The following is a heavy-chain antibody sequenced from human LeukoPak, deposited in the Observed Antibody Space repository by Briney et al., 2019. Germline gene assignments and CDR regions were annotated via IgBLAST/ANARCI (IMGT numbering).Heavy chain of an antibody. D-gene: IGHD1-1*01. V-gene: IGHV4-38-2*01. Sequence: SETLSLTCAVSGYSISSGYFWGWIRQPPGKGLQWIGSIYHSGRTYYNPSLKSRVTISVDTSKNQFSLKLSSVTAADTAVYYCARVGPRYNWNEDGFDIWGQGTMVTVSS. CDR1: GYSISSGYF. CDR3: ARVGPRYNWNEDGFDI. J-gene: IGHJ3*02. CDR2: IYHSGRT.